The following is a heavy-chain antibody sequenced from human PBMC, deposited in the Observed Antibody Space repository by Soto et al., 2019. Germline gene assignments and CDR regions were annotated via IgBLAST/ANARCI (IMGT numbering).Heavy chain of an antibody. Sequence: LSLTCTVSGGSISNGGYYWSWIRQHPGKGLGWEGYIYYSGSTYYNPSLKSRVTISVDTSKNQFSLKLSSVTAADTAVYYCARVCGSASYYPPTQKYYYYYGMDDWGQGTTVTVSS. CDR3: ARVCGSASYYPPTQKYYYYYGMDD. D-gene: IGHD3-10*01. V-gene: IGHV4-31*02. CDR1: GGSISNGGYY. J-gene: IGHJ6*02. CDR2: IYYSGST.